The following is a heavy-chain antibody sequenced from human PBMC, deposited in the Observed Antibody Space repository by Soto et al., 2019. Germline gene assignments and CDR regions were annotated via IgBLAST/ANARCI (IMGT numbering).Heavy chain of an antibody. V-gene: IGHV1-69*04. D-gene: IGHD3-3*01. CDR1: GGTFSSYT. J-gene: IGHJ5*02. CDR2: IIPILGIA. CDR3: ARDDYDFWSGYFGWFDP. Sequence: GASVKVSCKASGGTFSSYTISWVRQAPGQGLEWMGRIIPILGIANYAQKFQGRVTITADKSTSTAYMELSSLRSEDTAVYYCARDDYDFWSGYFGWFDPWGQGTLVTVSS.